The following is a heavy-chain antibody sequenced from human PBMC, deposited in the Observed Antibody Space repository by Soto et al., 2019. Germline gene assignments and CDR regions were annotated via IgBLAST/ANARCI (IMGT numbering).Heavy chain of an antibody. Sequence: GGSLRLSCAASGFTFSNAWMNWVRQAPGKGLEWVGRIKSKTDGGTTDYAAPVKGRFTISRDDSKNTLYLQMNSLKTEDTAVYYCTTDLVCGSTSCLQYYYYGMDVWGQGTTVTGSS. CDR3: TTDLVCGSTSCLQYYYYGMDV. CDR1: GFTFSNAW. V-gene: IGHV3-15*07. D-gene: IGHD2-2*01. J-gene: IGHJ6*02. CDR2: IKSKTDGGTT.